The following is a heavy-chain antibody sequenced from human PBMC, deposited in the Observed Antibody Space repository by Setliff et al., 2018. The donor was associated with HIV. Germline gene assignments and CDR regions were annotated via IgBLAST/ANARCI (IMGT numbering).Heavy chain of an antibody. V-gene: IGHV1-69*10. CDR1: GGTFSSYG. Sequence: ASVKVSCKTSGGTFSSYGISWVRQAPGQGLEWMGGIIPILGIANYAQKFQGRVTITADKSTSTAYMELSSLRSEDTAVYYCARRAAMVAYYFDYWGQGTLVTVSS. CDR3: ARRAAMVAYYFDY. D-gene: IGHD5-18*01. CDR2: IIPILGIA. J-gene: IGHJ4*02.